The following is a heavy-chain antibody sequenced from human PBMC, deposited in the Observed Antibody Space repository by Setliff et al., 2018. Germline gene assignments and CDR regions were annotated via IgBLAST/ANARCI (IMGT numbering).Heavy chain of an antibody. V-gene: IGHV4-4*07. Sequence: PSETLSLTCAASGGTFSYNYWSWIRQPAGKELEWIGQIYTSWSTNYNPSLKSRVTISLDTSKNQFSLSLTSVTAEDTAVYYCARMSGFQYIDVWDKGTTVTVSS. D-gene: IGHD3-3*01. CDR1: GGTFSYNY. J-gene: IGHJ6*03. CDR2: IYTSWST. CDR3: ARMSGFQYIDV.